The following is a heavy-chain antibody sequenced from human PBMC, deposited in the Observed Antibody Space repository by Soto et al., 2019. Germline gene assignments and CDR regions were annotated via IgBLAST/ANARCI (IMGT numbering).Heavy chain of an antibody. J-gene: IGHJ5*02. CDR1: CGSISSGGYY. CDR3: VRDGTKNLRDRFDP. V-gene: IGHV4-61*08. D-gene: IGHD1-1*01. Sequence: DTLSLTCTVSCGSISSGGYYWSWIRQHPGKGLEWIGRIYATGSTDYNPSLKSRITMSVDMSKKQFSLTLRSVTAADTAIYYCVRDGTKNLRDRFDPWGRGILVTVSS. CDR2: IYATGST.